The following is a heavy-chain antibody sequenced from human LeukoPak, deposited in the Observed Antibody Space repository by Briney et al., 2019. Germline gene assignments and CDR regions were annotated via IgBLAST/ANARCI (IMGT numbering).Heavy chain of an antibody. Sequence: SGTLSLTCTVSGGSISGYYYNWIRQPPGKGLEWIGYIYYSGSTNYNPSLKSRVTISLDTSKNQFSLKLSSVTTADTAVYYCARSVVTLYWYFDLWGRGTLVTVSS. CDR1: GGSISGYY. D-gene: IGHD4-23*01. V-gene: IGHV4-59*01. J-gene: IGHJ2*01. CDR2: IYYSGST. CDR3: ARSVVTLYWYFDL.